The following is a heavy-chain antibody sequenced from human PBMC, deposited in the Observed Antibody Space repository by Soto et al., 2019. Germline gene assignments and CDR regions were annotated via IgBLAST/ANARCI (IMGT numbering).Heavy chain of an antibody. CDR2: IKSKIAGGTT. Sequence: GGSLRLSCAASGFAFSNAWMSWVRQAPGKGLEWAGRIKSKIAGGTTDYAAPVKGRFTISRDDSKNTLYLQMNSLKTEDTAVYYCTSSWYVGDGFDIWGQGTMVTVSS. D-gene: IGHD6-13*01. V-gene: IGHV3-15*01. J-gene: IGHJ3*02. CDR1: GFAFSNAW. CDR3: TSSWYVGDGFDI.